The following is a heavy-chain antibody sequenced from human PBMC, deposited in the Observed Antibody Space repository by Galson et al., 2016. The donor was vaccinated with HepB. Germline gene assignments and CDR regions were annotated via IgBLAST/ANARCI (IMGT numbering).Heavy chain of an antibody. Sequence: SLRLSCAASGFILNSDWMNWVRQTPGKGLEWVANIRADGSVQYYVDSVRGRFTISRDSAKNSLYLQMSGLRVEETAAYYCARESTGSYFDWGQGTLVTVSS. CDR1: GFILNSDW. CDR2: IRADGSVQ. CDR3: ARESTGSYFD. D-gene: IGHD3-10*01. V-gene: IGHV3-7*01. J-gene: IGHJ4*02.